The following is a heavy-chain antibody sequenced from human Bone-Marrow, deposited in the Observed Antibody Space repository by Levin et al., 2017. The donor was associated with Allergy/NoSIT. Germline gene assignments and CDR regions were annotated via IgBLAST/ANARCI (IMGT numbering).Heavy chain of an antibody. Sequence: PGGSLRLSCAVSGFTFVNAWMTWVRQAPGKGLEWVARIRSGGTTEYAAPVKGRFTISRDDAKSTLHLQMDSLKTEDTAVYYCTADVPQFDPQVDYWGQGALVTVSS. CDR1: GFTFVNAW. J-gene: IGHJ4*02. V-gene: IGHV3-15*01. CDR2: IRSGGTT. D-gene: IGHD3-9*01. CDR3: TADVPQFDPQVDY.